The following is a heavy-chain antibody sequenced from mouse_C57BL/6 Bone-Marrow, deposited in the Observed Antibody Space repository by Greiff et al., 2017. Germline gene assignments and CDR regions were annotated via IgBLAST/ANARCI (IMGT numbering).Heavy chain of an antibody. D-gene: IGHD1-1*01. J-gene: IGHJ1*03. CDR1: GYTFTSYW. CDR2: IDTSGSYT. CDR3: ATELYYYGSSYWYFDV. Sequence: VQLQQPGAELVMPGASVKLSCKASGYTFTSYWMHWVQQRPGQGLAWIGEIDTSGSYTNYNQKFKGKSTFTVDKSSSTAYMQLISLTSEDSAVYYCATELYYYGSSYWYFDVWGKGTTVTVSS. V-gene: IGHV1-69*01.